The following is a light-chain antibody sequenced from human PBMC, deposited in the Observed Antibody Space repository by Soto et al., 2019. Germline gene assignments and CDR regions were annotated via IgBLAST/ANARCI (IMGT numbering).Light chain of an antibody. CDR3: SSYSSRSTPVL. Sequence: QSVLTQPASVSGSPGQSITISCTGADSDVGGYDYVSWYQQHLGKAPKLMIYEVTNRPSGVSNRFSGSKSGNTASLTISGLQPEDEADYYCSSYSSRSTPVLFGGGTKLTAL. V-gene: IGLV2-14*01. J-gene: IGLJ3*02. CDR1: DSDVGGYDY. CDR2: EVT.